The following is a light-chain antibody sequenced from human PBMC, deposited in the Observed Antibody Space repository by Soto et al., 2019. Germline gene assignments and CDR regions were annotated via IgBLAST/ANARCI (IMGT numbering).Light chain of an antibody. J-gene: IGKJ4*01. CDR3: QESQSAREFT. Sequence: DIEMTQSPSSLSASVGDRVTLTFRASENIRTYLNWYQHKPGKAPNLLIYGASTLQSGVPSTFSGSGSGKDFTLNISRLQPEDFGRSHCQESQSAREFTLGGGTKGDIK. V-gene: IGKV1-39*01. CDR2: GAS. CDR1: ENIRTY.